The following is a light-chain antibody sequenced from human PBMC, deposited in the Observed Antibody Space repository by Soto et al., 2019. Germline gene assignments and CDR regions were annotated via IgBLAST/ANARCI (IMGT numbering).Light chain of an antibody. V-gene: IGLV2-14*01. CDR2: EVS. J-gene: IGLJ3*02. CDR3: SSYTTTPAWV. CDR1: SSDVGAYKY. Sequence: QSALTQPASVSGSPGQSITISCTGSSSDVGAYKYVSWFQQHPGKAPKLIIYEVSNRPSGVSDRFSGSKSGNTASLTISGLQAEDEADYHCSSYTTTPAWVFGGGTKLTVL.